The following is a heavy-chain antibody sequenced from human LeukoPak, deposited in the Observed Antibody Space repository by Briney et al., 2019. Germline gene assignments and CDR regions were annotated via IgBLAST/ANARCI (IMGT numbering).Heavy chain of an antibody. CDR1: GGSIHNYY. V-gene: IGHV4-59*01. CDR2: IHYSGRT. Sequence: SETLSLTCTVSGGSIHNYYWDWIRQPPGKGLEWIGYIHYSGRTSYNPSLKSRVTISADTSKDQFSLKLSSVTAADTAVYYCARDSSGTAVDYWGQGTLVTVSS. J-gene: IGHJ4*02. CDR3: ARDSSGTAVDY.